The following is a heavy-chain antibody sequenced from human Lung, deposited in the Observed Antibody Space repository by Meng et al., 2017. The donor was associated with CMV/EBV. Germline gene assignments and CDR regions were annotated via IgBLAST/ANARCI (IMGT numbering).Heavy chain of an antibody. V-gene: IGHV1-69*08. J-gene: IGHJ5*02. CDR3: ASATYMTTQQGWFDT. D-gene: IGHD4-11*01. CDR1: GGNFNSYS. CDR2: IVPLLRTP. Sequence: SXXVSXKAYGGNFNSYSFIWVRQAPGQGLEWVGRIVPLLRTPIFAQSFQGRVTITADRSSSTTYMELSRLRSEDTAVYYCASATYMTTQQGWFDTWGQGNXVTVSS.